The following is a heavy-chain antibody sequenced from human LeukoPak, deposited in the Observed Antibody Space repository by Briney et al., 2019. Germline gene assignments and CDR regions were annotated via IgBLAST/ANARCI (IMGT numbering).Heavy chain of an antibody. D-gene: IGHD3-3*01. CDR1: GGSISSGSYY. J-gene: IGHJ6*03. Sequence: PSQTLSLTCTVSGGSISSGSYYWSWLRQPAGKGLEWIGRIYTSGSTNYNPSLKSRVTISVDTSKNQFSLKLSSVTAADTAVYYCARDPPRMDFWSGYGKFYYYYYMDVWGKGTTVTVSS. CDR3: ARDPPRMDFWSGYGKFYYYYYMDV. CDR2: IYTSGST. V-gene: IGHV4-61*02.